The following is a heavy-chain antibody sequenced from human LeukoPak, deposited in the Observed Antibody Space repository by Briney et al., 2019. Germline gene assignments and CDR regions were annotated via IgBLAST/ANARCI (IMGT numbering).Heavy chain of an antibody. CDR1: GGSISSSSYY. D-gene: IGHD6-13*01. CDR3: ARHKVPYSSSWYYFDY. V-gene: IGHV4-39*01. Sequence: SGTLSLTCTVSGGSISSSSYYWGWIRQPPGKGLEWIGSIYYSGSTFYNPSLKSRVTISVDTSKNQFSLKLSSVTAADTAVYYCARHKVPYSSSWYYFDYWGQGTLVTVSS. J-gene: IGHJ4*02. CDR2: IYYSGST.